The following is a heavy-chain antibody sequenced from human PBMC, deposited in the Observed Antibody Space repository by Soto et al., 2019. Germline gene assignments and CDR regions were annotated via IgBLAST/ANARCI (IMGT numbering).Heavy chain of an antibody. Sequence: GGSLRLSCAASGFTFSSYGMHWVRQAPGKGLEWVAVIWYDGSNKYYADSVKGRFTISRDTSKNTLYLQMNSLRVEDTAVYYCARHPNPIVFLYYFDYWGQGALVTVSS. CDR1: GFTFSSYG. V-gene: IGHV3-33*01. CDR2: IWYDGSNK. D-gene: IGHD3-16*02. CDR3: ARHPNPIVFLYYFDY. J-gene: IGHJ4*02.